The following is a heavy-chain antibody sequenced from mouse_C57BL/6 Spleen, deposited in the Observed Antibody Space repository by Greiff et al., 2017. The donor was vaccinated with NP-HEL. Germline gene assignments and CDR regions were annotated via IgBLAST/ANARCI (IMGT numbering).Heavy chain of an antibody. CDR1: GYTFTSYW. CDR3: ARSVRSYYFDY. V-gene: IGHV1-59*01. J-gene: IGHJ2*01. CDR2: IDPSDSST. Sequence: QVQLQQPGAELVRPGTSVKLSCKASGYTFTSYWMHWVKQRPGQGLEWIGVIDPSDSSTNYNQKFKGKATLTVDTSSSTAYMQLSSLTSEDSAVYYCARSVRSYYFDYWGQGTTLTVSS. D-gene: IGHD1-1*01.